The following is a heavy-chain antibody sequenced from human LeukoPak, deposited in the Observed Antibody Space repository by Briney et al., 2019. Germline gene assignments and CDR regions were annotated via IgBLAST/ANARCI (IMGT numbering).Heavy chain of an antibody. Sequence: SQTLSLTCTVSGGSISSGGYYWSWIRQHPGKGLEWIGYIYTSGSTNYNPSLKSRVTISVDTSKNQFSLRLSSVTAADTAVYYCARTGRYSGSYSTWGQGTLVTVSS. V-gene: IGHV4-31*03. D-gene: IGHD1-26*01. CDR3: ARTGRYSGSYST. CDR1: GGSISSGGYY. J-gene: IGHJ5*02. CDR2: IYTSGST.